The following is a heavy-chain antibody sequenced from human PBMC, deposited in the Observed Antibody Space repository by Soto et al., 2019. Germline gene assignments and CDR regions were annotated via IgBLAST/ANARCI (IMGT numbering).Heavy chain of an antibody. Sequence: QVQLVESGGGVVQPGRSLRLSCAASGFTFSSYGMHWVRQAPGKGLEWVAVIWYDGSNQYYADSAQGRFTISRDNSKKMLYLQMNSLRAEDTAVYYCARDVSDDNTVAYCYYLDVCGTGTTVTVSS. CDR2: IWYDGSNQ. CDR3: ARDVSDDNTVAYCYYLDV. CDR1: GFTFSSYG. J-gene: IGHJ6*03. D-gene: IGHD3-10*01. V-gene: IGHV3-33*01.